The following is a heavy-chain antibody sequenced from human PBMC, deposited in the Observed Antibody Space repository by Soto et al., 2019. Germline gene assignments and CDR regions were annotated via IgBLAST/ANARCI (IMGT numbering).Heavy chain of an antibody. J-gene: IGHJ6*02. V-gene: IGHV4-4*07. Sequence: SETLSLTCTVSGGSISSYYWSWIRQPAGKGLEWIGRIYTSGSTNYNPSLKSRVTMSVDTSKNQFSLKLSSVTAADTAVYYCARGYYYGPGSYYLDYYYYGMDVWGQGTTVTVSS. CDR1: GGSISSYY. CDR2: IYTSGST. CDR3: ARGYYYGPGSYYLDYYYYGMDV. D-gene: IGHD3-10*01.